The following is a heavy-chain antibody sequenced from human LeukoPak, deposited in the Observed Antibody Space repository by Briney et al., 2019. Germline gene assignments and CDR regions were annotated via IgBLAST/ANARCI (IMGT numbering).Heavy chain of an antibody. V-gene: IGHV4-59*01. CDR2: IYYTGSA. D-gene: IGHD5-12*01. J-gene: IGHJ3*02. CDR3: ATDVEFRYGGYEVGTFDI. Sequence: SETLSLTCTVSGGSISSYDWNWIRQSPGKGLEWIGLIYYTGSANYNPSLKSRVTISVDTSKNQFSLKLSSVTAADTAVYYCATDVEFRYGGYEVGTFDIWGQGTLVTVSS. CDR1: GGSISSYD.